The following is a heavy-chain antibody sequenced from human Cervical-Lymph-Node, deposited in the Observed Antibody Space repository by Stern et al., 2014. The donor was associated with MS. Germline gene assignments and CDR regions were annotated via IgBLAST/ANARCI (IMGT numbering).Heavy chain of an antibody. CDR2: IKQDGREK. CDR3: ATTGTTWCFDY. V-gene: IGHV3-7*01. J-gene: IGHJ4*02. D-gene: IGHD1-1*01. CDR1: GFTFSSYW. Sequence: EVQLVESGGGLVQPGGSLRLSCAASGFTFSSYWMSWVRQAPGTGLEWVGNIKQDGREKAYVDPVKGRFTISRDNAKNSLYLQMNSLRAEDTAVYYCATTGTTWCFDYWGQGTLVTVSS.